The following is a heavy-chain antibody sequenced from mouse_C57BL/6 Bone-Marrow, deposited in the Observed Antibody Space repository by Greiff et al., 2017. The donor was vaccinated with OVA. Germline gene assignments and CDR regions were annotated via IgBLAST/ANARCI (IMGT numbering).Heavy chain of an antibody. Sequence: EVKVEESGPGLVKPSQSLSLTCSVTGYSITSGYYWNWIRQFPGNKLEWMGYISYDGSNNYNPSLKNRISITRDTSKNQFFLKLNSVTTEDTATYYCARDGYSNYVGFAYWGQGTLVTVSA. D-gene: IGHD2-5*01. J-gene: IGHJ3*01. CDR3: ARDGYSNYVGFAY. CDR1: GYSITSGYY. CDR2: ISYDGSN. V-gene: IGHV3-6*01.